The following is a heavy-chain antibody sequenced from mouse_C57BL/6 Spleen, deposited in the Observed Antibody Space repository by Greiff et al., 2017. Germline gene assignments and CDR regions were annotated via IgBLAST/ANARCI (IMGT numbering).Heavy chain of an antibody. Sequence: VQLQQSGAELVMPGASVKLSCKASGYTFTSYWMHWVKQRPGQGLEWIGEIDPSDSYTNYNQKFKGKSTLTVDKSSSTAYMQLSSLTSEDSAVYYCARFTTVVASDYWGQGTTLTVSS. CDR1: GYTFTSYW. CDR2: IDPSDSYT. D-gene: IGHD1-1*01. V-gene: IGHV1-69*01. CDR3: ARFTTVVASDY. J-gene: IGHJ2*01.